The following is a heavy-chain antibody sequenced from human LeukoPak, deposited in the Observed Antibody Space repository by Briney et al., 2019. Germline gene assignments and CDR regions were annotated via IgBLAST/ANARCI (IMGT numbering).Heavy chain of an antibody. D-gene: IGHD2-2*01. J-gene: IGHJ4*02. CDR1: GFTFSSYA. V-gene: IGHV3-48*01. Sequence: PGGSLRLSCAASGFTFSSYAMHWVRQAPGKGLEWVSYISSSSSTIYYADSVKGRFTISRDNAKNSLYLQMNSLRAEDTAVYYCARDDPYPVGTSCLDYWGQGTLVTVSS. CDR3: ARDDPYPVGTSCLDY. CDR2: ISSSSSTI.